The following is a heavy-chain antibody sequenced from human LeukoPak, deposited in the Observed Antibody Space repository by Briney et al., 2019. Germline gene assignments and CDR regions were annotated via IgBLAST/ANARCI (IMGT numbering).Heavy chain of an antibody. Sequence: SETLSLTCTVSGGSISSYYWSWIRQPPGRGLEWVGYIYYSGNTNYNPSLRSRVTISLDTSKNQFSLKLSSVTAADTAVYYCARYRVTTNENWFDPWGQGTLVTVSS. D-gene: IGHD1-1*01. V-gene: IGHV4-59*08. J-gene: IGHJ5*02. CDR3: ARYRVTTNENWFDP. CDR1: GGSISSYY. CDR2: IYYSGNT.